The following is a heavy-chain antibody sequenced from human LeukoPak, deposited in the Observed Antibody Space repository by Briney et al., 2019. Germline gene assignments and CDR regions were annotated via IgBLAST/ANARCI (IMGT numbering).Heavy chain of an antibody. V-gene: IGHV3-30-3*01. CDR2: ISYDGSNK. CDR3: ARDAAYYDSSGYPDY. CDR1: GFTFSSYA. Sequence: GGSLRLSCAASGFTFSSYAMLWVRQAPGKGLEWVAVISYDGSNKYYADSVKGRFTISRDNSKNTLYLQMNSLRAEDTAVYYCARDAAYYDSSGYPDYWGQGTLVTVSS. D-gene: IGHD3-22*01. J-gene: IGHJ4*02.